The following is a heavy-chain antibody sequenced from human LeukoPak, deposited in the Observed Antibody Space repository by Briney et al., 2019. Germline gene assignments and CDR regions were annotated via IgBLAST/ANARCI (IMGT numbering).Heavy chain of an antibody. CDR3: ARERGDYDSDNWFDS. V-gene: IGHV4-59*01. CDR2: IYYGGGT. CDR1: GASIGSYF. Sequence: SETLSLTCTVSGASIGSYFWSWIRQSPGKGLEWIGYIYYGGGTNYNPSLESRITISVDTSKNRISLNLTSVTASDTAIYYCARERGDYDSDNWFDSWGQGTLVTVSS. D-gene: IGHD4-17*01. J-gene: IGHJ5*01.